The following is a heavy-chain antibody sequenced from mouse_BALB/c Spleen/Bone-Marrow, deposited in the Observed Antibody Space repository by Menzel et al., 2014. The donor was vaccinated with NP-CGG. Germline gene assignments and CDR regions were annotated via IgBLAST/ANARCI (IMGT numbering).Heavy chain of an antibody. CDR2: ISSSYGDA. CDR1: GYTFTDYA. V-gene: IGHV1S137*01. CDR3: ARGLSYYYGTSYYFDY. J-gene: IGHJ2*01. D-gene: IGHD1-1*01. Sequence: QVQLKESGAELVRPGVSVKISCKGSGYTFTDYAMHWVKQSHAKSLEWIGIISSSYGDATYNQMFKGKATMTVDKSSNTAYMELARLTSEDSAIYYCARGLSYYYGTSYYFDYWGQGTTLTVSS.